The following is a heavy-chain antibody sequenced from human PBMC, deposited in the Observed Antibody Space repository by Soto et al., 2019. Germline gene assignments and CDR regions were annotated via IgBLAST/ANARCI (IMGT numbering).Heavy chain of an antibody. V-gene: IGHV5-10-1*01. J-gene: IGHJ4*02. Sequence: GESLKISCKGSGYSFAGYWITWVPQKPGKGLEWMGRIDPSDSQTYYSPSFRGHVTISVTKSITTVFLQWSSLRASDTAMYYCARQIYDSDTGPNFQYYFDSWGQGTPVTSPQ. CDR1: GYSFAGYW. CDR3: ARQIYDSDTGPNFQYYFDS. D-gene: IGHD3-22*01. CDR2: IDPSDSQT.